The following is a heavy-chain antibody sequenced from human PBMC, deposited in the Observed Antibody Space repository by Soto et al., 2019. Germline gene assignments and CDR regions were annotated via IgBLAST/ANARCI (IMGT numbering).Heavy chain of an antibody. Sequence: GASVKVSCKASGYTFTSYAISCVRQAPGQGLEWMGWISAYNGNTNYAQKLQGRVTMTTDTSTSTAYMELRSLRSDDTAVYYCARAAIFGVVIGSWFDPWGQGTLVTVSS. D-gene: IGHD3-3*01. CDR3: ARAAIFGVVIGSWFDP. CDR1: GYTFTSYA. J-gene: IGHJ5*02. CDR2: ISAYNGNT. V-gene: IGHV1-18*01.